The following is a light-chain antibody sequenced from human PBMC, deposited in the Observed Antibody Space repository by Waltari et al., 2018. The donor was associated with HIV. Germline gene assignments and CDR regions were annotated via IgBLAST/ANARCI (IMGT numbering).Light chain of an antibody. CDR1: QNIGDR. V-gene: IGKV3D-15*01. CDR2: GAS. CDR3: QQYLDWPPWT. J-gene: IGKJ1*01. Sequence: EILMTKSPATLSVSPGERATLSCRAGQNIGDRLAWYQQKPGQAPRLLIYGASSRNPGIPARFIGRGSGTEFTLIISRLQSEDVAVYYCQQYLDWPPWTFGQGTKVEI.